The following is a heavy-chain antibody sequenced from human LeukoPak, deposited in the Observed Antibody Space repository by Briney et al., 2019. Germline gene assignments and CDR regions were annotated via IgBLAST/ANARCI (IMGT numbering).Heavy chain of an antibody. CDR1: GFTFYDYA. Sequence: GRSLRLSCAASGFTFYDYAMHWVRQAPGKGLEWVSGISWSSGTIGYADSVKGRFTISRDNAKNSLYLQMNSLRAEDTALYYCAKGRGITMVRGDLGIWGQGTMVTVSP. D-gene: IGHD3-10*01. CDR2: ISWSSGTI. CDR3: AKGRGITMVRGDLGI. V-gene: IGHV3-9*01. J-gene: IGHJ3*02.